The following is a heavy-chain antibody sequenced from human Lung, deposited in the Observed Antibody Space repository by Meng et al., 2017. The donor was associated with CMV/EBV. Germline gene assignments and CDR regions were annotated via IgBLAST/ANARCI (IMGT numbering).Heavy chain of an antibody. Sequence: GESLKISCAGSGFTFSSYEMNWVRQAPGKGLEWVSYISSSGKIKYYADSVKGRFTISRDNAKNSLYLQMNSLRAEDTTVYYCAREKGDWFDPWGQGTLVTVSS. V-gene: IGHV3-48*03. J-gene: IGHJ5*02. CDR2: ISSSGKIK. CDR3: AREKGDWFDP. CDR1: GFTFSSYE.